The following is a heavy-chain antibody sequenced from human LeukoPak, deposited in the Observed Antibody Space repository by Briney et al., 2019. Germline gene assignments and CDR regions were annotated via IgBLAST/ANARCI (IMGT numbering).Heavy chain of an antibody. Sequence: GRSLRLSCGASGFTFSSYGMHWVRQAPGKGLEWVAVISYDGSNKYYADSVKGRFTISRDNSKNTLYLQMNSLRAEDTAVYYCAKDRGSSSWYYFDYWGQGTLVTVSS. CDR2: ISYDGSNK. CDR1: GFTFSSYG. V-gene: IGHV3-30*18. J-gene: IGHJ4*02. D-gene: IGHD6-13*01. CDR3: AKDRGSSSWYYFDY.